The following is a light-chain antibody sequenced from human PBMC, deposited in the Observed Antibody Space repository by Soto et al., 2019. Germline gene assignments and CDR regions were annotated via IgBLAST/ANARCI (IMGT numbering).Light chain of an antibody. V-gene: IGKV3-15*01. J-gene: IGKJ1*01. CDR1: QSVSSN. CDR2: GAS. CDR3: QQYNNWPPWT. Sequence: EIVMTQCPATLSVSPGERGTLSCRASQSVSSNLAWYQQKPGQAPRLLIYGASTRATGIPARFSGSGSGTEFTLTISSLQSEDLAVYYCQQYNNWPPWTFGQGTKVDIK.